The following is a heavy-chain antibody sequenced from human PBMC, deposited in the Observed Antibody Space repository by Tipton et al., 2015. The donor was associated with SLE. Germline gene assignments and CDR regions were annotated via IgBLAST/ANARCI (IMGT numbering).Heavy chain of an antibody. D-gene: IGHD3-22*01. CDR3: ARDGPYDSSGYSYWYFDL. CDR2: ISSSGSTI. CDR1: GFTFSSYE. Sequence: SLRLSCAASGFTFSSYEMNWVRQAPGKGLEWVSYISSSGSTIYYADSVKGRFTIPRDNAKNSLYLQMNSLRAEDTAVYYCARDGPYDSSGYSYWYFDLWGRGTLVTVSS. V-gene: IGHV3-48*03. J-gene: IGHJ2*01.